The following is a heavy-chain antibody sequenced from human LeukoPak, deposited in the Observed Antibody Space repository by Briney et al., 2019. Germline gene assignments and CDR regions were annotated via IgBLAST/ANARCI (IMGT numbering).Heavy chain of an antibody. J-gene: IGHJ4*02. CDR3: ARHRAYSSSSPFDY. Sequence: PSETLSLTCTVSGGSISSYYWIWIRQPPGKGLEWIGYIYYTGSTDYNASLKSRVTISIDTSKNQFSLRLSSVTAADTAVYYCARHRAYSSSSPFDYWGQGTLVTVSS. CDR2: IYYTGST. V-gene: IGHV4-59*08. D-gene: IGHD6-6*01. CDR1: GGSISSYY.